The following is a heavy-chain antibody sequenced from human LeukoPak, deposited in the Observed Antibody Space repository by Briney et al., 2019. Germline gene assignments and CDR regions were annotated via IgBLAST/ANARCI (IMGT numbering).Heavy chain of an antibody. V-gene: IGHV3-15*01. J-gene: IGHJ4*02. Sequence: GGSLRLFCAASGFTFSNAWMSWVRQAPGKGLEGVGRIKSKTDGGTADYAAPVKGRFTISRDDSKNTLVLQMNSLITEDAAVYYCTADLPGTRSTFDSWGQGTLVTVSS. CDR3: TADLPGTRSTFDS. D-gene: IGHD1/OR15-1a*01. CDR2: IKSKTDGGTA. CDR1: GFTFSNAW.